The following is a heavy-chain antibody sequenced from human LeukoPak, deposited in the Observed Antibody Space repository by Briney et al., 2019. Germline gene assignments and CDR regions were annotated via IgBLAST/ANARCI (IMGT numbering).Heavy chain of an antibody. V-gene: IGHV3-23*01. Sequence: GSLRLSCAASGFTFTSYAMNWVRQAPGKGLEWVSAISGSGGSTYYADSVKGRFTISRDNSKNTLYLQMNSLRAEDTAVYYCAKGGYYYDSSAPFDYWGQGTLVTVSS. CDR2: ISGSGGST. CDR1: GFTFTSYA. J-gene: IGHJ4*02. CDR3: AKGGYYYDSSAPFDY. D-gene: IGHD3-22*01.